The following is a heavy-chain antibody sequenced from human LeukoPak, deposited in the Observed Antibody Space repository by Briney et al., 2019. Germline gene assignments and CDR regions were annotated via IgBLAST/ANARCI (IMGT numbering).Heavy chain of an antibody. V-gene: IGHV3-23*01. D-gene: IGHD2-2*01. J-gene: IGHJ4*02. Sequence: AGGSLRLSCAASGFTSSSYAMSWVRQAPGKGLEWVSGFSSSGDNIYYADSVKGRFTISRDNSKNTLYLQMNSLRAEDTAVYYCARHIVVVPAAITDWGQGTLVTVSS. CDR3: ARHIVVVPAAITD. CDR2: FSSSGDNI. CDR1: GFTSSSYA.